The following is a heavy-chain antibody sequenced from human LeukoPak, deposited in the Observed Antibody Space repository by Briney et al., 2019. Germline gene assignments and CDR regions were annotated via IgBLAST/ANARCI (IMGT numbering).Heavy chain of an antibody. CDR1: GFTFSSYG. V-gene: IGHV3-30*18. CDR2: ISYDGSNK. CDR3: AKDWDDYDSSGYYGPWFDP. D-gene: IGHD3-22*01. Sequence: GGSLRLSCAASGFTFSSYGMHWVRQAPGKGLEWVAVISYDGSNKYYADSVKGRFTISRDNSKNTLYLQMNSLRAEDTAVYYCAKDWDDYDSSGYYGPWFDPWGQGTLDTVSS. J-gene: IGHJ5*02.